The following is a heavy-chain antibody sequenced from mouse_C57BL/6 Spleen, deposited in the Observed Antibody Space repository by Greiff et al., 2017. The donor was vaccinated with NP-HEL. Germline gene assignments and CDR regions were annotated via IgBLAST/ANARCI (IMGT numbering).Heavy chain of an antibody. CDR2: ISYDGSN. J-gene: IGHJ3*01. CDR1: GYSITSGYY. Sequence: EVKVEESGPGLVKPSQSLSLTCSVTGYSITSGYYWNWIRQFPGNKLEWMGYISYDGSNNYNPSLKNRISITRDTSKNQFFLKLNSVTTEDTATYYCARDYYGSSPDWFAYWGQGTLVTVSA. D-gene: IGHD1-1*01. V-gene: IGHV3-6*01. CDR3: ARDYYGSSPDWFAY.